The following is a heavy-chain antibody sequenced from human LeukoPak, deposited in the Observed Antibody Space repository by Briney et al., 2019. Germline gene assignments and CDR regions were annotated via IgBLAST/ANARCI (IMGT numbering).Heavy chain of an antibody. CDR3: ARSVVVAMYFDY. D-gene: IGHD2-15*01. J-gene: IGHJ4*02. CDR1: GGTFSRYA. Sequence: VASVQVSCKASGGTFSRYAISWVRQAPGQGLEWMGGIIPIFGTANYAQKFQGRVTITTDESTSTAYMAMSSLRSEDTAVYYCARSVVVAMYFDYWGQGTLVTVSS. CDR2: IIPIFGTA. V-gene: IGHV1-69*05.